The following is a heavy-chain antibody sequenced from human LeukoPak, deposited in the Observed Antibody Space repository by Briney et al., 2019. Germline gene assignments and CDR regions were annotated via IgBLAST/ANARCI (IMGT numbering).Heavy chain of an antibody. CDR2: ISYDGTKK. Sequence: GRSLRPSCAASGFTFSSYAMHWVRQAPGKGLEWVVVISYDGTKKYYADSVKGRFTISRDNSENTVYLQMNSLRAEDTAVYYCVRGQEMAQPRDIDYWGQGTLVTVSS. V-gene: IGHV3-30-3*01. CDR3: VRGQEMAQPRDIDY. CDR1: GFTFSSYA. D-gene: IGHD5-24*01. J-gene: IGHJ4*02.